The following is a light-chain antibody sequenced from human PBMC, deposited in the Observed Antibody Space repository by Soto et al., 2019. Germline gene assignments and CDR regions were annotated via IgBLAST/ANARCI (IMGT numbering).Light chain of an antibody. CDR1: QSVLYSSNNANY. CDR3: QQYYANPFP. Sequence: DIVMTQSPDSLAVSLGERATINCKSSQSVLYSSNNANYLAWYQQKPGQPPKLLLYWASNRASGVPDRFSGSWSGTDFSLIISRLQAEDVAVYYCQQYYANPFPFGPGTKVDI. CDR2: WAS. J-gene: IGKJ3*01. V-gene: IGKV4-1*01.